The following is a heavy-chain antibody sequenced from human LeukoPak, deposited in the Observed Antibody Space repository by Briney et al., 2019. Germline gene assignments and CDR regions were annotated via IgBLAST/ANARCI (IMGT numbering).Heavy chain of an antibody. CDR2: ISSSSSYI. CDR1: GFTFSSYS. J-gene: IGHJ4*02. CDR3: ASERSGYYFFDY. V-gene: IGHV3-21*01. D-gene: IGHD3-22*01. Sequence: GGSLRLSCAASGFTFSSYSRNWVRQAPGKGLEWVSSISSSSSYIYYADSVKGRFTISRDNAKNSLYLQMNSLRAEDTAVYYCASERSGYYFFDYWGQGTLVTVSS.